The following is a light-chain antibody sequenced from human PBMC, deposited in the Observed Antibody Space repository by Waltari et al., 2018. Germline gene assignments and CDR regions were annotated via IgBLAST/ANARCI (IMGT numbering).Light chain of an antibody. CDR1: SRDVGGYHY. CDR3: CSYAGSYTFWV. V-gene: IGLV2-11*01. J-gene: IGLJ3*02. Sequence: QSALTQPRPVSGSPGQSVTISCPGTSRDVGGYHYVSWYQQQPGKAPKLLLYDVRKRPSGVPDRFSGSKSGNTASLTISGLQAEDEADYYCCSYAGSYTFWVFGGGTKLTVL. CDR2: DVR.